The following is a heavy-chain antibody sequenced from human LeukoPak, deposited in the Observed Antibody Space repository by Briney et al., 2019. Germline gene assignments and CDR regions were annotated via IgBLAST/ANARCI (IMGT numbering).Heavy chain of an antibody. V-gene: IGHV3-11*01. CDR2: ISSSGSTI. J-gene: IGHJ4*02. Sequence: GGSLRLSCAASGSTFSDYYMSWIRQAPGKGLEWVSYISSSGSTIYYADSVKGRFTISRDNAKNSLYLQMNSLRAEDTAVYYCARLYSSSYRLGDYWGQGTLVTVSS. D-gene: IGHD6-6*01. CDR1: GSTFSDYY. CDR3: ARLYSSSYRLGDY.